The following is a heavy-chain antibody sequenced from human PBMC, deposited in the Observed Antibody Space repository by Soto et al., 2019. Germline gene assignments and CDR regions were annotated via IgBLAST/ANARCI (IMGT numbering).Heavy chain of an antibody. CDR3: ARLKYTTKLRYFDWLPRPFDY. CDR2: INHSGST. Sequence: SETLSLTCAVYGGSFSGYYWSWIRQPPGKGLEWIGEINHSGSTNYNPSLKSRVTISVDTSKNQFSLKLSSVTAADTAVYYCARLKYTTKLRYFDWLPRPFDYWGQGTLVTVSS. V-gene: IGHV4-34*01. J-gene: IGHJ4*02. D-gene: IGHD3-9*01. CDR1: GGSFSGYY.